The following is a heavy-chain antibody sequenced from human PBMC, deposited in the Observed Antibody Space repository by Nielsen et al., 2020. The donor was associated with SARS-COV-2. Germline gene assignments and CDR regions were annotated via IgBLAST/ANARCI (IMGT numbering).Heavy chain of an antibody. CDR2: IAPGDSYI. Sequence: VRQMPGKGLEWMGRIAPGDSYISYSPSFQGHVTISADKSTTTANLQWSGLKASDIAMYYCARHSYQYYYDSSGYYYFDSWGQGTQVTVSS. D-gene: IGHD3-22*01. CDR3: ARHSYQYYYDSSGYYYFDS. V-gene: IGHV5-10-1*01. J-gene: IGHJ4*02.